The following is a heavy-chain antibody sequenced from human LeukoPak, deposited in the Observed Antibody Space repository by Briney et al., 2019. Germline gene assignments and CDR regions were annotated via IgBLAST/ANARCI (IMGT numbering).Heavy chain of an antibody. Sequence: ASVKVSCKASGYTFTSYAMHWVHQAPGQRLEWMGWINAGNGNTKYSQKFQGRVTITRDTSASTAYMELSSLRSEDTAVYYCARDGDDILTGYYSLGGYYFDYWGQGTLVTVSS. CDR3: ARDGDDILTGYYSLGGYYFDY. CDR1: GYTFTSYA. CDR2: INAGNGNT. J-gene: IGHJ4*02. D-gene: IGHD3-9*01. V-gene: IGHV1-3*01.